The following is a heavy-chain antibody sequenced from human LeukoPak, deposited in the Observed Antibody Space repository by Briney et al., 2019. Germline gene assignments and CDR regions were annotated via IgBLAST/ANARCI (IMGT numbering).Heavy chain of an antibody. CDR2: ISSSSHTI. CDR3: ASPAGYFNY. J-gene: IGHJ4*02. Sequence: PGGSLRLSCAASGFTFRSYSMNWVRQVPGKGLEWISYISSSSHTIYYEDSVRGRFTISRDNAKNSLHLQMNSLRAEDTGIYYCASPAGYFNYWGQGTLVTVSS. D-gene: IGHD3-22*01. CDR1: GFTFRSYS. V-gene: IGHV3-48*01.